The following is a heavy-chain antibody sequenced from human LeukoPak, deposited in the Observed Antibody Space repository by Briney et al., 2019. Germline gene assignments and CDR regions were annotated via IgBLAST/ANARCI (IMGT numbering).Heavy chain of an antibody. CDR3: AKDRQWLGSFDY. CDR2: IRYDGSNK. V-gene: IGHV3-30*02. D-gene: IGHD6-19*01. J-gene: IGHJ4*02. CDR1: GFTFSSYG. Sequence: GGSLRLSCAASGFTFSSYGMHWVRQAPGKGLEWVAFIRYDGSNKYYADSVKGRFTISRGNSKNPLYLQMNSLRAEDTAVYYCAKDRQWLGSFDYWGQGTLVTVSS.